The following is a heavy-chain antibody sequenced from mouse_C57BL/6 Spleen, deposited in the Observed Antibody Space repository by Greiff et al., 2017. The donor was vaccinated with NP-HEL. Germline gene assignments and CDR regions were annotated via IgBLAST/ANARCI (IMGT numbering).Heavy chain of an antibody. V-gene: IGHV1-64*01. CDR2: IHPNSGST. CDR1: GYTFTSYW. Sequence: VQLQQPGAELVKPGASVKLSCKASGYTFTSYWMHWVKQRPGQGLEWIGMIHPNSGSTNYNEKFKSKATLTVDKSSSTAYMQLSSLTSEDSAVYYCALYGNYPFAYWGQGTLVTVSA. CDR3: ALYGNYPFAY. J-gene: IGHJ3*01. D-gene: IGHD2-1*01.